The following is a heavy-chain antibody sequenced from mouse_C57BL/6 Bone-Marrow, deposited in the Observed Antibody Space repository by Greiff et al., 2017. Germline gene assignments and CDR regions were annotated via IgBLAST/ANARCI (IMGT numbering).Heavy chain of an antibody. CDR1: GYTFTDYY. J-gene: IGHJ2*01. D-gene: IGHD6-1*01. Sequence: QVQLKESGPELVKPGASVKISCKASGYTFTDYYINWVKQRPGQGLEWIGWLYPGSGNTKYNEKFKGKATLTVDTSSSTAYMQLSSLTSEDSAVYFCARRLARFDYWGQGTTLTVSS. V-gene: IGHV1-84*01. CDR3: ARRLARFDY. CDR2: LYPGSGNT.